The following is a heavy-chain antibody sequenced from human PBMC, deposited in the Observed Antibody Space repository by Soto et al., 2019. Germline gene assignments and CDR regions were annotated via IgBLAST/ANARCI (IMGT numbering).Heavy chain of an antibody. J-gene: IGHJ3*02. CDR2: ISNRGDT. Sequence: EVQLVESGGGLVQPGGSLRLSCTASGFIVSNTYVNWVRQAPGKGLEWVSVISNRGDTSYAAAVRGRFSLSRDISDNTLHLQINDLRVEDTAVYYCAGERRNFRGGISASTGAACDILGQGTMGTVS. V-gene: IGHV3-66*01. D-gene: IGHD2-15*01. CDR1: GFIVSNTY. CDR3: AGERRNFRGGISASTGAACDI.